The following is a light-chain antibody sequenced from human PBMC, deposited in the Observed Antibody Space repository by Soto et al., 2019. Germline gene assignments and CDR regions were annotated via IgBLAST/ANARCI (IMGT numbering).Light chain of an antibody. J-gene: IGLJ2*01. Sequence: QSPLTQPASVSGSPGQSITISCTGTSSDVGGYNYVSWYQQHPGKAPKLMIYDVSNRPSGVSNRFSGSKSGNTASLTISGLQAEDEADYYCSSYTSSSTQVFGGGTKVTVL. CDR3: SSYTSSSTQV. CDR2: DVS. V-gene: IGLV2-14*01. CDR1: SSDVGGYNY.